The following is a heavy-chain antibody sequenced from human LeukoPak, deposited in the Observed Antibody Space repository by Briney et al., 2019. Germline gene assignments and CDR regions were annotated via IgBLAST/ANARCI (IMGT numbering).Heavy chain of an antibody. Sequence: SETLSLTCAVYGGSFSGYYWSWIRQPPGKGLEWIGEINHSGSTNYNPSLKSRVTISVDTSKNQFSLKLSSVTAADTAVHYCARGLRYWGQGTLVTVSS. CDR1: GGSFSGYY. J-gene: IGHJ4*02. CDR3: ARGLRY. D-gene: IGHD2-21*01. V-gene: IGHV4-34*01. CDR2: INHSGST.